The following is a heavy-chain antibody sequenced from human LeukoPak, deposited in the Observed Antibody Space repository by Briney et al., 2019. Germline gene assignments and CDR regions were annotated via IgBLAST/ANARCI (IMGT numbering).Heavy chain of an antibody. CDR2: ISDSGGKT. Sequence: PGGSLRLSCAASGFIFSSYAMSWVRQAPGKGLEWVSGISDSGGKTDSADSVKGRFTISRDNSKGKVYLQMNSLRAEDTAVYYCVARAGGFRHFDYWGQGTLVTVSS. D-gene: IGHD3-10*01. CDR1: GFIFSSYA. J-gene: IGHJ4*02. CDR3: VARAGGFRHFDY. V-gene: IGHV3-23*01.